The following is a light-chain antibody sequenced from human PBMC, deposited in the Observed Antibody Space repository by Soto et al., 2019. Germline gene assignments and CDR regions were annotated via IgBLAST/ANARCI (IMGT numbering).Light chain of an antibody. CDR1: SSYVGVYYY. V-gene: IGLV2-14*03. CDR3: GSYTSSRTLEMV. Sequence: QSALTQPASVSGSPGQSITISCTGTSSYVGVYYYVSWFQQHPGKAPKLMIYDVTKRPSGVSNRFSGSMSGNTASLTISGLQAEDEADYYCGSYTSSRTLEMVLGGGTKLTVL. CDR2: DVT. J-gene: IGLJ3*02.